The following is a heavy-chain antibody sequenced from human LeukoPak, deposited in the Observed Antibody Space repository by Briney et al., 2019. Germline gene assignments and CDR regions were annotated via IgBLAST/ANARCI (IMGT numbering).Heavy chain of an antibody. J-gene: IGHJ4*02. CDR1: GFTLSSYS. CDR3: VRDPLGGHFDY. V-gene: IGHV3-21*01. Sequence: GGSLRLSCAASGFTLSSYSMNWVRQAPGKGLEWVSYISSSTSNIFYADSVKGRFTISRDNAKNSLHLQMTRLRAEDTAIYYCVRDPLGGHFDYWGQGTLVTVSS. CDR2: ISSSTSNI.